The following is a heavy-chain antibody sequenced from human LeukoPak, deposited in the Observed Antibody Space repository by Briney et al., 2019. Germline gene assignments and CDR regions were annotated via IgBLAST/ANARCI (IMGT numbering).Heavy chain of an antibody. CDR1: GFTFSRYN. V-gene: IGHV3-48*01. Sequence: GGSLRLSCAASGFTFSRYNMNWVRQAPGKGLECLAYISGGSTAIYYADSVKGRFTISRENAKNSLYLQMNILRAEDTAVYYCARVSGPGPYYFYYGMDVWGQGTTVTVSS. D-gene: IGHD6-19*01. CDR2: ISGGSTAI. CDR3: ARVSGPGPYYFYYGMDV. J-gene: IGHJ6*02.